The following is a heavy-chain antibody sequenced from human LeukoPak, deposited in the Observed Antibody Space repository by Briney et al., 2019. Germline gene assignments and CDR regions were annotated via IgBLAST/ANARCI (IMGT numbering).Heavy chain of an antibody. V-gene: IGHV3-48*03. CDR1: GFTFSTSE. J-gene: IGHJ5*02. CDR2: ITYTTSTT. D-gene: IGHD4-23*01. CDR3: VRTKWQLPWT. Sequence: GGSLRLSCAASGFTFSTSEMQWVRQAPGKGLEWVSHITYTTSTTNYADSVKGRFTISRDNAKNSLFLQMNSLRVEDTAVYYSVRTKWQLPWTWGQGTLVIVSS.